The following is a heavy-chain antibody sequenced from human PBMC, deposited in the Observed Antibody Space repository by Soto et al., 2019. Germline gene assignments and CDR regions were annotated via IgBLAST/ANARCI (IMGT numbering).Heavy chain of an antibody. CDR3: ARGVVVVPPVAPNFDY. D-gene: IGHD2-2*01. V-gene: IGHV1-69*13. CDR2: IIPIFGTA. Sequence: SVKVSCKASGCTFSSYAISWVRQAPGQGLEWMGGIIPIFGTANYAQKFQGRVTITADESTSTAYMELSSLRSEDTAVYYCARGVVVVPPVAPNFDYWCQGTVVPVSS. CDR1: GCTFSSYA. J-gene: IGHJ4*02.